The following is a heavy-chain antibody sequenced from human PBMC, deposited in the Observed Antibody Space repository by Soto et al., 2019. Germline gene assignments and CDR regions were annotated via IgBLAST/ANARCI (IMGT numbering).Heavy chain of an antibody. Sequence: SETLSLTCTVSGGSIYTGGFYWSWIRQLPGKGLEWLGYIYYTGSTQYTPSLKSRLTISTDTSDNQFSLRLTSVTAADTAVYYCATSLVTSRTRVDYWGQGTLVTVSS. CDR1: GGSIYTGGFY. CDR3: ATSLVTSRTRVDY. V-gene: IGHV4-31*03. J-gene: IGHJ4*02. CDR2: IYYTGST. D-gene: IGHD1-26*01.